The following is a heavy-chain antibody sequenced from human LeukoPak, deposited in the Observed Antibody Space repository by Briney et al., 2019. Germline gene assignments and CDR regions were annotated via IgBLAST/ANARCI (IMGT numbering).Heavy chain of an antibody. CDR1: GLTFSSYW. CDR3: AGGRDSTELYFDS. D-gene: IGHD2/OR15-2a*01. J-gene: IGHJ4*02. CDR2: IGSDGSLI. V-gene: IGHV3-74*01. Sequence: GGSLRFSCEASGLTFSSYWMHWVRQAPGKGLVWVSRIGSDGSLISYVDSVKGRFTISRDNAKNTLYLRMNSLRAEDTAVYYCAGGRDSTELYFDSWGQGTLVTVSS.